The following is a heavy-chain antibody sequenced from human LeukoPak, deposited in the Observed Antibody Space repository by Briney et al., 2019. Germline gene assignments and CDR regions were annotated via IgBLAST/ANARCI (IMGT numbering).Heavy chain of an antibody. J-gene: IGHJ4*02. CDR3: ARQVAAAAYFDY. Sequence: PGGSLRLSCAASGFTFSSFAVHWVRQAPGKGLEYVPAISSNGGGTYYADSVKGRFTISRDNSKNTLYLQMGSLGAEDMAVYYCARQVAAAAYFDYWGQGTLVTVSS. CDR2: ISSNGGGT. CDR1: GFTFSSFA. D-gene: IGHD6-13*01. V-gene: IGHV3-64*02.